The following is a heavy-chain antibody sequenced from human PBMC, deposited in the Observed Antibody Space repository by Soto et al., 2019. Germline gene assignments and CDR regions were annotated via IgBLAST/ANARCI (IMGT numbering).Heavy chain of an antibody. Sequence: QVQLQESGPGLVKPSQTLSLTCTVSGGSISSGGYCWSWIRQHPGKGLEWIGYIYYSGSTYYNPSLKSRVTISVDTSKNQFSLKLSSVTAADTAVYYCARVPMTTVSNRWFDPWGQGTLVTVSS. CDR2: IYYSGST. CDR3: ARVPMTTVSNRWFDP. V-gene: IGHV4-31*03. D-gene: IGHD4-17*01. CDR1: GGSISSGGYC. J-gene: IGHJ5*02.